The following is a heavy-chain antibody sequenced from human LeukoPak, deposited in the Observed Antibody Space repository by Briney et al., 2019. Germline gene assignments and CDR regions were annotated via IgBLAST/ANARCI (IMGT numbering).Heavy chain of an antibody. V-gene: IGHV3-21*01. J-gene: IGHJ4*02. CDR1: GFTFSSYS. CDR2: ISSSSSYI. D-gene: IGHD6-13*01. Sequence: GGSLRLSCAASGFTFSSYSMNWVRQAPGKGLEWVSSISSSSSYIYYADSVKGRFTISRDNAKNSLYLQMNSLRAEDTAVYYCARARGIAAAALDYWGQGTLVTVSS. CDR3: ARARGIAAAALDY.